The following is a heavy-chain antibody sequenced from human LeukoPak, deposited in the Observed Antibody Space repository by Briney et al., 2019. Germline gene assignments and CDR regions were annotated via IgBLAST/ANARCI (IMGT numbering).Heavy chain of an antibody. CDR3: ARARSPASAFDI. CDR1: GLTFEVYG. V-gene: IGHV3-20*04. D-gene: IGHD2-2*01. Sequence: PGGSVSLLCGVSGLTFEVYGMIGAPQPRGRAREGGSGLNWNGGSTGYADSVKGRFTISRDNDENSLYRQMNSLSADARALSFFARARSPASAFDIWGRRTRVTVS. J-gene: IGHJ3*02. CDR2: LNWNGGST.